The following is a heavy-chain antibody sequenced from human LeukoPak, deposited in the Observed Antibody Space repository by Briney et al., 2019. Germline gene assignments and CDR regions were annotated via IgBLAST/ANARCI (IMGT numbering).Heavy chain of an antibody. J-gene: IGHJ4*02. V-gene: IGHV3-23*01. CDR2: ISGSGGST. D-gene: IGHD3-3*01. Sequence: PGGSLRLSCAASGFTFSSYAMSWVRQAPGKGLEWVSAISGSGGSTYYADSVKGRFTISRDNSKNTLYLQMNSLRAEDTAVYYCAKAPTYDFWSGYPYYFDYWGQGTLVTVSS. CDR3: AKAPTYDFWSGYPYYFDY. CDR1: GFTFSSYA.